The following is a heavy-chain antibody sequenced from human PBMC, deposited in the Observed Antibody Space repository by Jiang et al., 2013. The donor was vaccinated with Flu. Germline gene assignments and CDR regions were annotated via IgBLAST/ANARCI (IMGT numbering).Heavy chain of an antibody. Sequence: GAEVKKPGESLTISCKASGYSFSNCWINWVRLMPGKGLEWMGKIDPSDSQTKYSPAFQGLVTISADKSIATAYLHWSSLRASDTATYYCARGYGAFDTFFDPWGQGTLVTVSS. CDR3: ARGYGAFDTFFDP. V-gene: IGHV5-10-1*01. CDR1: GYSFSNCW. J-gene: IGHJ5*02. D-gene: IGHD2-15*01. CDR2: IDPSDSQT.